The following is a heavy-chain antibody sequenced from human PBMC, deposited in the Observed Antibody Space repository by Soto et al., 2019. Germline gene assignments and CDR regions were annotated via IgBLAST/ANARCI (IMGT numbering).Heavy chain of an antibody. CDR1: GFTVSSNY. V-gene: IGHV3-53*02. J-gene: IGHJ6*02. Sequence: EMQLVERGGGLIQPGGSLRLSCAASGFTVSSNYMSWVRQAPGKGLEWVSVIYSGGSTYYADSVRGRFTISRDNSKNTLYLQMKSLRAEDTAVYYCARDPPATRHGMDVWGQGTTVTVSS. CDR3: ARDPPATRHGMDV. CDR2: IYSGGST.